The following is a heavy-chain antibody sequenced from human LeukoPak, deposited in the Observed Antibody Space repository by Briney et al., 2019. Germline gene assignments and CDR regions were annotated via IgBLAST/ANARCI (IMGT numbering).Heavy chain of an antibody. CDR2: IYHSGST. D-gene: IGHD3-3*01. CDR3: ARHPDYDFWSGYSYNWFDP. Sequence: KASETLSLTCAVSGYSISSGYYWGWIRQPPGKGLEWIGSIYHSGSTYYNPSLKSRVTISVDTSKNQFSLRLSSVTAADTAVYYCARHPDYDFWSGYSYNWFDPWGQGTLVTVSS. CDR1: GYSISSGYY. V-gene: IGHV4-38-2*01. J-gene: IGHJ5*02.